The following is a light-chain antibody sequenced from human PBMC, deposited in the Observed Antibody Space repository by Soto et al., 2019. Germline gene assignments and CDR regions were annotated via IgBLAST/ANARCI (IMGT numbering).Light chain of an antibody. Sequence: QSVLTQPASVSGSPGQSITISCTGTSSDIGGYNSVSWYQQHPGKAPKLMIYEVSNRPSGVSNRFSGSKSGNTASLTISGLQAEDEADYYCGSYTSSVTRVVFGGGTKLTVL. CDR1: SSDIGGYNS. V-gene: IGLV2-14*01. CDR2: EVS. CDR3: GSYTSSVTRVV. J-gene: IGLJ2*01.